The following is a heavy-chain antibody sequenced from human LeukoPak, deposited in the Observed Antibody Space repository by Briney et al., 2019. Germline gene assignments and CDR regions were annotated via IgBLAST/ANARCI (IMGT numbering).Heavy chain of an antibody. Sequence: SETLSLTCTVSGYSISSGYYWGWIRQPPGKGLEWIGSMYHTGSTYYNPSLKSRVTISVDTSKNQFSLKLSSVTAADTAVYYCARFGDHDDSHYHFRYWGQGALITVSS. D-gene: IGHD3-22*01. CDR2: MYHTGST. CDR1: GYSISSGYY. J-gene: IGHJ4*02. V-gene: IGHV4-38-2*02. CDR3: ARFGDHDDSHYHFRY.